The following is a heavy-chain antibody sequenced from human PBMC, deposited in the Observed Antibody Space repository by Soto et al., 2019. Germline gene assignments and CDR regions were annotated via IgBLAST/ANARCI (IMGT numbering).Heavy chain of an antibody. CDR3: AKGINSGIAAAGPHDY. D-gene: IGHD6-13*01. J-gene: IGHJ4*02. V-gene: IGHV3-23*01. CDR2: ISGSGGST. Sequence: GGSLRLSCAASGFTFSSYAMSWVRQAPGKGLEWVSAISGSGGSTYYADSVKGRFTISRDNSKNTLYLQMNSLRAEDTAVYYCAKGINSGIAAAGPHDYWGQGTLVTVSS. CDR1: GFTFSSYA.